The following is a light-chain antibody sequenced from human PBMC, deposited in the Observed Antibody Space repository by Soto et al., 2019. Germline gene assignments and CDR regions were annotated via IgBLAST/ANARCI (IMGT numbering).Light chain of an antibody. Sequence: EIVLTQSPGTLSLSPGERATLSCRASQSVTSSYLAWYQQKPGQAPRLLIYGASTRATGIPARFSGSGSGTEFTLTISSLQSEDFATYYCQQYTIYPWTFGQGTKVDIK. CDR2: GAS. J-gene: IGKJ1*01. V-gene: IGKV3-15*01. CDR3: QQYTIYPWT. CDR1: QSVTSSY.